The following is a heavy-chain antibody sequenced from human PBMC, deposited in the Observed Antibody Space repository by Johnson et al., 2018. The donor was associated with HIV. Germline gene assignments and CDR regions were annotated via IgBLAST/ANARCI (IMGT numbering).Heavy chain of an antibody. V-gene: IGHV3-64*01. D-gene: IGHD6-13*01. CDR1: GFTFSSHA. Sequence: QLVESGGGVVQPGRSLRLSCAASGFTFSSHAMHWVRQAPGKGLEYVSGISGNGGSTYYANSVKGRFTISRDNSKNTLYVQMGSLRAEDMAVYYCAREVYSNFDFDAFDIWGQGTMVTVSS. J-gene: IGHJ3*02. CDR2: ISGNGGST. CDR3: AREVYSNFDFDAFDI.